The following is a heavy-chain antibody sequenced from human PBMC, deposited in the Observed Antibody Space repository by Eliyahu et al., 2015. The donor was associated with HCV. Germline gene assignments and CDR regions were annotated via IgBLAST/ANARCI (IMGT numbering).Heavy chain of an antibody. Sequence: QVQLVESGGGVVQPGRSLRLSCAASGFXFSSYGLPWXRPAPGKGLEWVAVISXDGSNKYYADSVKGRFTISRDNSKNTLYLQMNSLRAEDTAVYYCAKDREIVVPAARSAHLYYYYYGMDVWGQGTTVTVSS. CDR1: GFXFSSYG. CDR3: AKDREIVVPAARSAHLYYYYYGMDV. D-gene: IGHD2-2*01. V-gene: IGHV3-30*18. CDR2: ISXDGSNK. J-gene: IGHJ6*02.